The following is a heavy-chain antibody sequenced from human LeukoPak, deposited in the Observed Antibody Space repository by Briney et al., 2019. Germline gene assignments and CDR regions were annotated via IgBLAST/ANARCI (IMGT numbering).Heavy chain of an antibody. D-gene: IGHD3-3*01. J-gene: IGHJ4*02. CDR1: GFTFSSYA. V-gene: IGHV4-39*01. Sequence: PGGSLRLSCAASGFTFSSYAMSWVRQAPGKGLDWIGTISYTGSTYYNPSLRSRVTISVGTSKNQFSLKLSSVTAADTAVYYCARLRSGDVWSDYWGQGTLVTVSS. CDR2: ISYTGST. CDR3: ARLRSGDVWSDY.